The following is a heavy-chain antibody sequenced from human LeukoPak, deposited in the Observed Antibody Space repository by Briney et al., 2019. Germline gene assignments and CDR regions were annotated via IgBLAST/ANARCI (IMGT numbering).Heavy chain of an antibody. Sequence: SETLSLTCTVSGVSISSYYWTWIRQPPGKGLEWVGNIDYSGNTKYNPSLKSRVTISVDTSKNQFSLRLSSVTAADTAVFFCARWYYDSIGYRYLDYWGQGTLVTVSS. CDR2: IDYSGNT. V-gene: IGHV4-59*01. J-gene: IGHJ4*02. CDR3: ARWYYDSIGYRYLDY. D-gene: IGHD3-22*01. CDR1: GVSISSYY.